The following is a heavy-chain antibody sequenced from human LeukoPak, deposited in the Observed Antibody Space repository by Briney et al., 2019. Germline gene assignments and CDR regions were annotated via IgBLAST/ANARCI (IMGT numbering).Heavy chain of an antibody. CDR1: SDSITRYY. V-gene: IGHV4-59*01. Sequence: SETLSLICTVSSDSITRYYWTWIRHPSGKALEWIGYIYYSGSTNYNPSLKSRVTMSVDTAKNQVSLNLNSVTAADTAVYYCATGSDSATSDAFDIWGQGTMVTVSS. D-gene: IGHD1-26*01. J-gene: IGHJ3*02. CDR3: ATGSDSATSDAFDI. CDR2: IYYSGST.